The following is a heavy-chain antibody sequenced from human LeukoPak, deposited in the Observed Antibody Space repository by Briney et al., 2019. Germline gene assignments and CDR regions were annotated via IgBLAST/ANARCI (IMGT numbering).Heavy chain of an antibody. CDR3: ARDPYDFWSGSTYYMDV. Sequence: GGSLRLSCAASGFTFSSYGMHWVRQAPGKGLEWVSSISSSSSYIYYADSVKGRFTISRDNAKNSLYLQMNSLRAEDTAVYYCARDPYDFWSGSTYYMDVWGKGTTVTVSS. CDR2: ISSSSSYI. J-gene: IGHJ6*03. CDR1: GFTFSSYG. D-gene: IGHD3-3*01. V-gene: IGHV3-21*01.